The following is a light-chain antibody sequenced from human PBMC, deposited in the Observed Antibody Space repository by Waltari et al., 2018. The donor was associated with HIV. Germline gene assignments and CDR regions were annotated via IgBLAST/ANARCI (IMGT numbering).Light chain of an antibody. V-gene: IGKV4-1*01. CDR3: QQYFLTPFT. CDR2: LAS. J-gene: IGKJ4*01. CDR1: QSVLASSANQHY. Sequence: DIVMTQSPDSLAVSLGERATINCTSSQSVLASSANQHYLAWYQQRPGQPPTLLIYLASPRESGVPDRFSGSGSGTDFALTISSLQAEDVAVYYCQQYFLTPFTFGGGTKVEIK.